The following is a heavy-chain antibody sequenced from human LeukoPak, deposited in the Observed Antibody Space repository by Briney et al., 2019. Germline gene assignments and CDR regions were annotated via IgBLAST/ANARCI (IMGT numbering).Heavy chain of an antibody. CDR3: ARGWDYDSGGRPTAYVY. J-gene: IGHJ4*02. D-gene: IGHD3-22*01. Sequence: SVKVSCKASGYTFTSYGISWVRQAPGQGLEWMGGIIPIFGTANYAQKFQGRVTITADKSTSTVYMELNSLKSEDTAVYYCARGWDYDSGGRPTAYVYWGQGTLVTVSS. V-gene: IGHV1-69*06. CDR1: GYTFTSYG. CDR2: IIPIFGTA.